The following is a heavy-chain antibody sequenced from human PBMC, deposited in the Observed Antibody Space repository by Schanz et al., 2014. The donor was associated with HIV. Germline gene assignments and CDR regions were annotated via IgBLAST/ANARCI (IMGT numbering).Heavy chain of an antibody. J-gene: IGHJ6*02. D-gene: IGHD6-13*01. V-gene: IGHV1-2*02. Sequence: QVQLVQSGAVVKKPGASMKVSCTASGNRFIDYNIHWVRQAPGQGLEWMGWVNPKSGSTKYAQKFQGRVTMTRETSISTLYMELSSLSADDTAVYYCAKDDAGYSSSWHYYYYYGMDVWGQGTTVTVSS. CDR1: GNRFIDYN. CDR3: AKDDAGYSSSWHYYYYYGMDV. CDR2: VNPKSGST.